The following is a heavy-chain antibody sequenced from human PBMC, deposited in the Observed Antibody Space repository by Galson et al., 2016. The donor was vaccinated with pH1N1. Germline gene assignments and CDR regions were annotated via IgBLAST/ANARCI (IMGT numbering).Heavy chain of an antibody. J-gene: IGHJ4*02. CDR2: IYPGDSDI. V-gene: IGHV5-51*01. CDR3: ARRSAVAGVDY. CDR1: GYSFSSHW. D-gene: IGHD6-19*01. Sequence: QSGAEVKKPGESLKISCQGSGYSFSSHWIGWVRQMPGKGLEWMGIIYPGDSDIKYSPSFQGQVTFSADKSSNTAYVQWNSLKTSDTAMYCCARRSAVAGVDYWGQGTLVTVSS.